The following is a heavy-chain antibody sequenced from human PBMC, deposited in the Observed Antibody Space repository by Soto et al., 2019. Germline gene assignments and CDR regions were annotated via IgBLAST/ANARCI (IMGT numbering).Heavy chain of an antibody. V-gene: IGHV2-70*01. J-gene: IGHJ5*02. CDR1: GFSLSTSGMC. CDR3: ARIRYSSSWERFDP. CDR2: IDWDDDK. D-gene: IGHD6-13*01. Sequence: SGPTLVNPTHTLTLTCTFSGFSLSTSGMCVSWIRQPPGKALEWLALIDWDDDKYYSTSLKTRLTISKDTSKNQVVLTMTNMDPVDTATYYCARIRYSSSWERFDPWGQGTLVTVSS.